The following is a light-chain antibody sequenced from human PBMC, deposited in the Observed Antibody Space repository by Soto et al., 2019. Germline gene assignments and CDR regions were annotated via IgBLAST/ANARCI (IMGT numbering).Light chain of an antibody. J-gene: IGKJ1*01. CDR3: QPYNSYSEA. CDR2: KAS. CDR1: QTISSC. Sequence: DIQMTQSPSTLSGSVGARVTITCRASQTISSCLAWYQQKPGKAPKLLIYKASTLKSGVPSRFSGSGSGTDFTLTISSLQPDDLATYYCQPYNSYSEAVGQGNKVDLK. V-gene: IGKV1-5*03.